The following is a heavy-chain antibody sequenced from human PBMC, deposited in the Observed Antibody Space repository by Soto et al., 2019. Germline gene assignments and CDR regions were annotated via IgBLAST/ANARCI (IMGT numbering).Heavy chain of an antibody. CDR3: ARDREEVVAATRVWFDP. D-gene: IGHD2-15*01. Sequence: ASVKVSCKASGGTFSSYAMHWVRQAPGQRLEWMGWINAGNGNTKYSQKFQGRVTITRDTSASTAYMELSSLRSEDTAVYYCARDREEVVAATRVWFDPWGQGTLVTVSS. CDR2: INAGNGNT. CDR1: GGTFSSYA. J-gene: IGHJ5*02. V-gene: IGHV1-3*01.